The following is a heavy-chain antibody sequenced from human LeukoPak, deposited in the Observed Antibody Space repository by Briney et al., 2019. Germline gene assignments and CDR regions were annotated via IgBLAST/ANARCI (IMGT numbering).Heavy chain of an antibody. Sequence: GGSLRLSCAASGFTLDDYGMSWVRHAPGKGLEWVSGINWNGGSTGYADSVKGRFTISRDNAKNSLYLQMNSLRAEDTALYYCAKHSSSFILSLADYWGQGTLVTASS. CDR1: GFTLDDYG. CDR3: AKHSSSFILSLADY. V-gene: IGHV3-20*04. J-gene: IGHJ4*02. CDR2: INWNGGST. D-gene: IGHD6-13*01.